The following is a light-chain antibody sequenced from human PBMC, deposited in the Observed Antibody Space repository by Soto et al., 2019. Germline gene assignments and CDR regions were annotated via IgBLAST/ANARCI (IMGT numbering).Light chain of an antibody. Sequence: DIQMTQSPSSLSASVGDRVTITCRASQSISSYLNWYQQKPGKAPKLLIYAASSLQSGVTSRFSGSGSGTDFTLTISSLQPEDIATYYCQQSYSTPWTFGQGTMVEIK. CDR1: QSISSY. V-gene: IGKV1-39*01. J-gene: IGKJ1*01. CDR2: AAS. CDR3: QQSYSTPWT.